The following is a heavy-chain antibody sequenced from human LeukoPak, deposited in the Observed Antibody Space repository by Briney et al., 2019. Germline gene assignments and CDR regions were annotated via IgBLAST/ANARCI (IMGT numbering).Heavy chain of an antibody. D-gene: IGHD5-24*01. Sequence: SQTLSLTCAVSGGSISSGGYSWSWIRQPPGKGLEWIGYIYHSGSTYYNPSLKSRVTISVDTSKNQFSLKLSSVTAADTAVYYCARGGRWLQFWGQGTLVTVSS. V-gene: IGHV4-30-2*01. CDR2: IYHSGST. CDR1: GGSISSGGYS. J-gene: IGHJ4*02. CDR3: ARGGRWLQF.